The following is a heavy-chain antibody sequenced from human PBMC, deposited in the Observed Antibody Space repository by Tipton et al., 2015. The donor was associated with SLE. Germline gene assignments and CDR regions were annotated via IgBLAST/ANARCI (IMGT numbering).Heavy chain of an antibody. CDR3: AKDYNHDNADYN. CDR1: GGSISGFY. D-gene: IGHD4-17*01. J-gene: IGHJ4*02. CDR2: ISHSGST. V-gene: IGHV4-59*12. Sequence: TLSLTCTVIGGSISGFYWIWVRQSPGKGLEWIGYISHSGSTRYNPSLESRVTISVDTSKSQFSLKLSSVTVADTAVYYCAKDYNHDNADYNWGQGTLVIVSP.